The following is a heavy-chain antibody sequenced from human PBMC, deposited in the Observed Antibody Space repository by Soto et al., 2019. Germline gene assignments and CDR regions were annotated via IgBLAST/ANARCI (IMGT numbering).Heavy chain of an antibody. Sequence: QTLSLTCGISGDSVSSNRAAWNWIRQSPSRGLEWLGRTYYRSKWYNEYAPSLKSRMTINSDTSKNQFSLQLNSVTLEDTAVYYCAREFPYYDSSDSQCDDWGPGDMVIVCS. CDR2: TYYRSKWYN. CDR3: AREFPYYDSSDSQCDD. D-gene: IGHD3-3*01. J-gene: IGHJ4*02. V-gene: IGHV6-1*01. CDR1: GDSVSSNRAA.